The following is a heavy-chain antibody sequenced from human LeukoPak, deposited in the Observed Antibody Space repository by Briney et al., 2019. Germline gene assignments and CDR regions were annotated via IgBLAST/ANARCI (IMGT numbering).Heavy chain of an antibody. CDR3: ATGLRFVSYFDY. CDR1: GYTLTELS. J-gene: IGHJ4*02. CDR2: FDPEDGET. Sequence: GASVKVSCKVSGYTLTELSMHWVRQAPGKGLEWMGGFDPEDGETIYAQKFQGRVTMTEVTSTDTAYMELSSLRSEDTAVYYCATGLRFVSYFDYRGQGTLVTVSS. V-gene: IGHV1-24*01. D-gene: IGHD5-12*01.